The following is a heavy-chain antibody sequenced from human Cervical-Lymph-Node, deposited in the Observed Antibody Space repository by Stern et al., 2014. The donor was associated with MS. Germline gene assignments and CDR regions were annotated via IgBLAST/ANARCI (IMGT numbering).Heavy chain of an antibody. CDR2: INSAGSTT. V-gene: IGHV3-74*02. CDR1: GFTFSRYW. CDR3: ATYYYDSGGYSEYFQY. D-gene: IGHD3-22*01. J-gene: IGHJ1*01. Sequence: EVQLVESGGGVVQPGGSLRLSCAASGFTFSRYWMHWVRQAPGKGLVWVSRINSAGSTTSYADSVKGRFTISRDNAKNTLYLQMNSLRAEDTAVYYCATYYYDSGGYSEYFQYWGQGTLVTVSS.